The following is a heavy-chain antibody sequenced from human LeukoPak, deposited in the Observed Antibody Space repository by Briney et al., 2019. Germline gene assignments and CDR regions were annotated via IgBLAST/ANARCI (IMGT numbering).Heavy chain of an antibody. CDR2: ISSSGCTI. D-gene: IGHD2-2*01. J-gene: IGHJ6*03. V-gene: IGHV3-11*01. CDR1: GFTLSYYY. Sequence: GGSLSLSCAASGFTLSYYYMSWIRQAPGTGLEWVSYISSSGCTIYYADPAKGRFTISRYNAKTTLYLHMNSLRSEARAVYSFARDGGGVPAAIYYYYMDVWGKGTTVTVSS. CDR3: ARDGGGVPAAIYYYYMDV.